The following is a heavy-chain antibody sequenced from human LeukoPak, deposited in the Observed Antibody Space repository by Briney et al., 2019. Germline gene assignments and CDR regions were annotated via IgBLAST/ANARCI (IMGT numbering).Heavy chain of an antibody. J-gene: IGHJ4*02. Sequence: ASVKVSCKASGYTFTSYAMHWVRQAPGQRLEWMGWINAGNGNTKYSQKLQGRVTMTTDTSTSTAYMELRSLRSDDTAVYYCARDLGATAKFDYWGQGTLVTVSS. CDR2: INAGNGNT. D-gene: IGHD1-26*01. V-gene: IGHV1-3*01. CDR1: GYTFTSYA. CDR3: ARDLGATAKFDY.